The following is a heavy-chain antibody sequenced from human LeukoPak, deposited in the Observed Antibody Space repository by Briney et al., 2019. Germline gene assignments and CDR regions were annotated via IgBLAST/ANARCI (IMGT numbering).Heavy chain of an antibody. D-gene: IGHD6-13*01. V-gene: IGHV1-46*01. J-gene: IGHJ5*02. CDR2: INPSGDST. CDR3: AKLAASETGEGS. Sequence: ASVKVSCKASGYTFTSNHIHCVRQAPGQGLEWMGVINPSGDSTSYAQKFQGRVTMTRDTSTSTVYMELSSLRSEDTAIYYCAKLAASETGEGSWGQGALVTVSS. CDR1: GYTFTSNH.